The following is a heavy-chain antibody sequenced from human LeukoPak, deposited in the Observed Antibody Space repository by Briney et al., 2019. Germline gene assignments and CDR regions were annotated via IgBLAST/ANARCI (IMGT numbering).Heavy chain of an antibody. J-gene: IGHJ3*02. V-gene: IGHV4-61*02. Sequence: SETLSLTCTVSGGSISSGGYYWTWIRQPAGKGLEWIGRIYSSGSTNYNPSLKSRVTISIDTSKNQFSLKLSSVTAADTAVYYCARENVGSSSDDAFDIWGQGTMVTVSS. D-gene: IGHD6-6*01. CDR3: ARENVGSSSDDAFDI. CDR2: IYSSGST. CDR1: GGSISSGGYY.